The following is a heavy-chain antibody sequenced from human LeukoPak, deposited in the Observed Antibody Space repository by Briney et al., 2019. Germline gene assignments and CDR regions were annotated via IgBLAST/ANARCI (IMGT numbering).Heavy chain of an antibody. J-gene: IGHJ4*02. Sequence: PGGSLRLSCAASGFTFSSYGMHWVRQAPGKGLEWVSVIYSGGSTYYADSVKGRFTISIDNSKSTLYIQMNSLRAEDTAVYYCARAKPKNMVRGLIMRRESRYYFDYWGQGTLVTVSS. D-gene: IGHD3-10*01. V-gene: IGHV3-53*01. CDR1: GFTFSSYG. CDR2: IYSGGST. CDR3: ARAKPKNMVRGLIMRRESRYYFDY.